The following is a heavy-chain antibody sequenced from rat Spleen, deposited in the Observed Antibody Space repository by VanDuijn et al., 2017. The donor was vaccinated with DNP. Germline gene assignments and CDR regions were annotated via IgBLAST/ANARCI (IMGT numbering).Heavy chain of an antibody. CDR2: INYSGYT. J-gene: IGHJ2*01. Sequence: EVQLQESGSGLVKPSQSLSLTCSVTGYSITSNYWGWIREFPGNKMEWIGHINYSGYTSYNPSLKSQISITRDTSKNQFFRQLNSVTTEDTATYYCTRQNNYFDYWGQGVMVTVSS. CDR1: GYSITSNY. CDR3: TRQNNYFDY. V-gene: IGHV3-1*01.